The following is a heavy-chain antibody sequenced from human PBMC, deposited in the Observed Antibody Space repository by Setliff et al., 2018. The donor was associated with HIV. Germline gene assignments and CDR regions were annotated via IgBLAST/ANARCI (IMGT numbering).Heavy chain of an antibody. V-gene: IGHV4-38-2*02. D-gene: IGHD3-10*01. J-gene: IGHJ4*02. CDR1: GYSISSGYY. CDR3: ATVPPSGTYLDY. CDR2: VSQSWNT. Sequence: SETLSLTCSVSGYSISSGYYWAWIRQPPGKGLEWIGSVSQSWNTYYNPSLKSRITISIDTSNNQFSLKLTSVTAADTAVYYCATVPPSGTYLDYWGPGVLVTVSS.